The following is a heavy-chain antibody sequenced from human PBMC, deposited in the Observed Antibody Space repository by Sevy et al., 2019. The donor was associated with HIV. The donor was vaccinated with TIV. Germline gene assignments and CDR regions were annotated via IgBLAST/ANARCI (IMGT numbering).Heavy chain of an antibody. D-gene: IGHD3-22*01. J-gene: IGHJ4*02. CDR2: ISSSGSTI. V-gene: IGHV3-11*01. Sequence: GGSLRLSCAASGFTFSDYYMSWIRQAPGKGLEWVSYISSSGSTIYYADSVKGRFTISRDNAKNSLYLRMNSLRAEDTAVYYCAITYYYDSSGHRSPGGSWGQGTLVTVSS. CDR1: GFTFSDYY. CDR3: AITYYYDSSGHRSPGGS.